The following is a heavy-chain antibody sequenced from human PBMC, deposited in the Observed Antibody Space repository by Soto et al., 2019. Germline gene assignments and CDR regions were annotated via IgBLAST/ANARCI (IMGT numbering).Heavy chain of an antibody. CDR3: ASVVDTAMGIGP. CDR2: IYYSGST. CDR1: GGSISSSSYY. Sequence: SETLSLTCTVSGGSISSSSYYWGWIRQPPGKGLEWIGSIYYSGSTYYNPSLKSRVTISVYTSKNQFSLKLSSVTAADTAVYYCASVVDTAMGIGPWGQGTLVTVSS. J-gene: IGHJ5*02. V-gene: IGHV4-39*01. D-gene: IGHD5-18*01.